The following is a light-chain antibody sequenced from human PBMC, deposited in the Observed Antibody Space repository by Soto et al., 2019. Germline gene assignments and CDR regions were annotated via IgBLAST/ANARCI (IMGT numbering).Light chain of an antibody. CDR1: QSVTRN. V-gene: IGKV3-15*01. CDR2: GAS. Sequence: EIVMTQSPATLSVSPGERVTFSCRASQSVTRNLAWYQHKLGQAPRLLISGASTGAAAIPARFSGSGSGTEFTLTINSLQSEDYAIYYCQQYDQWPVTFGGGTKVEIK. J-gene: IGKJ4*01. CDR3: QQYDQWPVT.